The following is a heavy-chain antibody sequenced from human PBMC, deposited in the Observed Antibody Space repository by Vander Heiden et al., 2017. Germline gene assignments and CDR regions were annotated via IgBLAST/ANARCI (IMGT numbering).Heavy chain of an antibody. CDR2: IHDSGDT. CDR3: ARRGEYCSHVVCYPFDY. Sequence: QAQLHESCQGLVMPSEALSLSCNVSAASVSPYALSWIRQPPGKGLEWIGDIHDSGDTNYNPSSIIRVFTSSDTSTNQSSLRLISMTAADTAVDYCARRGEYCSHVVCYPFDYWGQGTLVTVSS. CDR1: AASVSPYA. D-gene: IGHD2-8*01. J-gene: IGHJ4*02. V-gene: IGHV4-59*02.